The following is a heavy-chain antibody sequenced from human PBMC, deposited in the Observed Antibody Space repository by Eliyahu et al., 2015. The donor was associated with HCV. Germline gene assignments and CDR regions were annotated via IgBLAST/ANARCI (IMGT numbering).Heavy chain of an antibody. CDR3: ARDRTLSAAMAPRQTDY. V-gene: IGHV3-21*01. CDR1: GFTFSSYS. CDR2: ISSSSSYI. D-gene: IGHD5-18*01. Sequence: EVQLVESGGGLVKPGGSLRLSCAASGFTFSSYSMNWVRQAPGKGLEWVSSISSSSSYIYYADSVKGRFTISRDNAKNSLYLQMNSLRAEDTAVYYCARDRTLSAAMAPRQTDYWGQGTLVTVSS. J-gene: IGHJ4*02.